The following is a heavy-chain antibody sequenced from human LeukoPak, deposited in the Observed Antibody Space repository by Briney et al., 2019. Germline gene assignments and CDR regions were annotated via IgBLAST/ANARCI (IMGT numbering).Heavy chain of an antibody. D-gene: IGHD6-13*01. CDR2: VNEDGSGK. V-gene: IGHV3-7*01. J-gene: IGHJ4*02. CDR3: ARGSSWSDC. CDR1: GFNFNKYW. Sequence: PGGSLRLSCVVSGFNFNKYWMSWVRQTPGKGLEWLANVNEDGSGKYYVDSVKGRVAISRDNAKNSLYLQMNGLRAEDTAVYYCARGSSWSDCWGQGTLVTVSS.